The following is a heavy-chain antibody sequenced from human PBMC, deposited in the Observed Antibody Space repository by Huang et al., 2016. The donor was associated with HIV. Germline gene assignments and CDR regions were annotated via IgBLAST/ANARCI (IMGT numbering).Heavy chain of an antibody. Sequence: QVQLQQWGAGLLKPSETLSLTCAVTGDSFSAFYGSWIRQSPGKGLEWIGEINHSGSTNDNPSLKSRVTISIDTSRNQFSLNLTSVTAADTAVYYCARAVSRVAVAGRRPAFGYWGQGTLVTVSS. CDR1: GDSFSAFY. CDR3: ARAVSRVAVAGRRPAFGY. D-gene: IGHD6-19*01. CDR2: INHSGST. V-gene: IGHV4-34*02. J-gene: IGHJ4*02.